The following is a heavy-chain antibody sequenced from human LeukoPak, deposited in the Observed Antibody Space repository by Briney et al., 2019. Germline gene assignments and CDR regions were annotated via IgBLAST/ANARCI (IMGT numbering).Heavy chain of an antibody. CDR2: INHSGST. CDR1: GGSFSGYY. V-gene: IGHV4-34*01. CDR3: ASALWFGGSSFDY. J-gene: IGHJ4*02. D-gene: IGHD3-10*01. Sequence: SETLSPTCAVYGGSFSGYYWSWIRQPPGKGLEWIGEINHSGSTNYNPSLKSRVTISVDTSKNQFSLKLSSVTAADTAVYDCASALWFGGSSFDYWGQGTLVTVSS.